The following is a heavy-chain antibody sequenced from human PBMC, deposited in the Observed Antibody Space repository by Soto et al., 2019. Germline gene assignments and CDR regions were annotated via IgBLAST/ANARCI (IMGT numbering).Heavy chain of an antibody. CDR1: GFIFSGSA. CDR2: ILSKAGNYAT. CDR3: IRGGSPYYYDY. J-gene: IGHJ4*02. Sequence: EVQLVESGGGLVQPGGSLKLSCAASGFIFSGSAVHWVRQASGKGLEWVGRILSKAGNYATAYPASMKGRFTISRDDSENTAFLQMTSLKTGDTAVYYCIRGGSPYYYDYWGQGTLVAVSS. V-gene: IGHV3-73*01. D-gene: IGHD3-10*01.